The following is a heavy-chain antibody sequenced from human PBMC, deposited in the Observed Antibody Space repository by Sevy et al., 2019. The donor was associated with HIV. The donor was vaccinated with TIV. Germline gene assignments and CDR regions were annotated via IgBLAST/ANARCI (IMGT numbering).Heavy chain of an antibody. Sequence: GGSLRLSCAASGFTFSNAWMSWVRQAPGKGLEWVGRIKSKTDGGTTDYAAPVKGRFTISRDDSKNTLYLQMNSLKTEDTAVYYCTPGPLVGAKVNWGQGTLVTVSS. CDR2: IKSKTDGGTT. CDR3: TPGPLVGAKVN. D-gene: IGHD1-26*01. V-gene: IGHV3-15*01. J-gene: IGHJ4*02. CDR1: GFTFSNAW.